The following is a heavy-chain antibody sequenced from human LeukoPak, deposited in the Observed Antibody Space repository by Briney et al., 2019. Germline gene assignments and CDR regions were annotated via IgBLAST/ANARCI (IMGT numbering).Heavy chain of an antibody. Sequence: PSETLSLTCTVSGGSISRYYWSWIRQPPGKGLEWIGYIYYSGRTNYNPSLKSRVTISIDTSKHQFSLRLSSVPAADPAFYYCARATGGLTLFDYWGQGTPVTVSS. CDR2: IYYSGRT. V-gene: IGHV4-59*01. J-gene: IGHJ4*02. CDR1: GGSISRYY. D-gene: IGHD3-10*01. CDR3: ARATGGLTLFDY.